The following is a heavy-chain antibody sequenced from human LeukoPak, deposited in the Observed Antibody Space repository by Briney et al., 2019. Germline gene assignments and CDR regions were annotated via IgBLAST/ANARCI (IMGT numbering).Heavy chain of an antibody. V-gene: IGHV4-59*01. D-gene: IGHD6-19*01. CDR2: ISYGGST. J-gene: IGHJ4*02. CDR1: GGSISPYY. Sequence: PSETLSLTCIVSGGSISPYYWSWIRQPPGKGLEWIGFISYGGSTNYNPSLRSRVTMSVDTSKNQFSLKLSPVTAADTAVYYCARGFSNGWYQDHWGQGTLVTVSS. CDR3: ARGFSNGWYQDH.